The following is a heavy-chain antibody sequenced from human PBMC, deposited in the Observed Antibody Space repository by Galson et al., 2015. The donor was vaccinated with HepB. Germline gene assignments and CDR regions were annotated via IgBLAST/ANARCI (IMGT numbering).Heavy chain of an antibody. CDR1: GYTFNKYG. Sequence: SVKVSCKASGYTFNKYGISWVRQAPGQGVEWMGWISTKRGNTKHAQRLQGRVTMTTETSTNTAYMELRSRRSADTAVYYCARDVDWALDYWGQGTLVTVSS. CDR2: ISTKRGNT. D-gene: IGHD3-9*01. J-gene: IGHJ4*02. CDR3: ARDVDWALDY. V-gene: IGHV1-18*01.